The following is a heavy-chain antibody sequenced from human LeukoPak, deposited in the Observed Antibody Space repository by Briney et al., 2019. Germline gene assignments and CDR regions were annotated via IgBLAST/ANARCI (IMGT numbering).Heavy chain of an antibody. J-gene: IGHJ4*02. V-gene: IGHV4-34*01. CDR2: INHSGST. CDR3: ARVSSGWYLFDY. CDR1: GGSFSGYY. D-gene: IGHD6-19*01. Sequence: SETLSLTCAVYGGSFSGYYWSWIRQPPGKGLEWIGEINHSGSTNYNPSLKSRVTISVDKSKNQFSLKLSSVTAADTAVYYCARVSSGWYLFDYWGQGTLVTVSS.